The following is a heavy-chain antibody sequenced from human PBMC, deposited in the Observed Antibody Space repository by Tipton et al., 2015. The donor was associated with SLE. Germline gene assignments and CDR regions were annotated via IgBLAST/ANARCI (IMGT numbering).Heavy chain of an antibody. CDR2: IYYTGST. CDR3: ARRAYSSSWYGAFDI. CDR1: GGSMNTYK. Sequence: TLSLTCIVSGGSMNTYKWNWIRQPPGRGLEWIGYIYYTGSTYYNPSLKSRLSISLDTSKNQFSLKLSSVTAADTAMYYCARRAYSSSWYGAFDIWGQGTMVTVSS. V-gene: IGHV4-59*08. J-gene: IGHJ3*02. D-gene: IGHD6-13*01.